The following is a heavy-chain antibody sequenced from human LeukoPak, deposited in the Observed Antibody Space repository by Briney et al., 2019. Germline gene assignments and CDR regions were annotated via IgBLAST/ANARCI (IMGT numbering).Heavy chain of an antibody. CDR1: IGSISSSKW. CDR2: IYLYGTT. CDR3: ARDAADSSGYHHGLFDS. Sequence: SETLSLTCSVSIGSISSSKWWSWVRQSPVKGLEWIGEIYLYGTTNYNPSFTSRVTMSVDRSRNQFSLKLTSVTAADTAVYYCARDAADSSGYHHGLFDSWGQGTLVTVSS. V-gene: IGHV4-4*02. D-gene: IGHD3-22*01. J-gene: IGHJ4*02.